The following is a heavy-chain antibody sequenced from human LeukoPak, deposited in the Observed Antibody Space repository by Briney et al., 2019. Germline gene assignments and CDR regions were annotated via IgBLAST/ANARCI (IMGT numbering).Heavy chain of an antibody. CDR2: INHSGST. CDR3: ARGVVASH. CDR1: GGSFRGYY. V-gene: IGHV4-34*01. J-gene: IGHJ4*02. D-gene: IGHD3-22*01. Sequence: SETLSLTCAVYGGSFRGYYWSWIRQPPGKGLEWIGEINHSGSTNYNPSLKSRVTISVDTSKNQFSLKLSSVTAADTAVYYCARGVVASHWGQGTLVTVSS.